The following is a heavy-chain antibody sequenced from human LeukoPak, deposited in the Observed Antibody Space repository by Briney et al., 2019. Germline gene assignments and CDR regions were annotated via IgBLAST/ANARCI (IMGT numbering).Heavy chain of an antibody. J-gene: IGHJ4*02. V-gene: IGHV4-39*07. Sequence: SETLSLTCTVSGGSISSSSYYWGWIRQPPGKGLEWIGSIYYSGSTNYNPSLKSRVTISVDTSKNQFSLKLSSVTAADTAVYYCARDYYDSSGYYLPDYWGQGTLVTVSS. D-gene: IGHD3-22*01. CDR2: IYYSGST. CDR1: GGSISSSSYY. CDR3: ARDYYDSSGYYLPDY.